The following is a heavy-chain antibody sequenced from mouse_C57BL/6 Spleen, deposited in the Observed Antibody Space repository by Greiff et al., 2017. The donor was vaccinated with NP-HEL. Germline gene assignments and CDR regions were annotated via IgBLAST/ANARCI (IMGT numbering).Heavy chain of an antibody. CDR1: GFSLTSYA. CDR2: IWTGGGT. V-gene: IGHV2-9-1*01. D-gene: IGHD2-1*01. Sequence: QVQLKESGPGLVAPSQSLSITCTVSGFSLTSYAISWVRQPPGKGLEWLGVIWTGGGTNYNSALKSRLSISKDNSKSQVFLKMNSLQTDDTARYYCARNSPLRGNYVGYYAMDYWGQGTSVTVSS. CDR3: ARNSPLRGNYVGYYAMDY. J-gene: IGHJ4*01.